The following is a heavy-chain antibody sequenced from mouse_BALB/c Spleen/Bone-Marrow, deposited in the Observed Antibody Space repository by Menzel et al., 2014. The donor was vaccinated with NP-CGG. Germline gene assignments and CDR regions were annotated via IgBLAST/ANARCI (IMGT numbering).Heavy chain of an antibody. D-gene: IGHD1-1*01. J-gene: IGHJ3*01. CDR3: APYYYGRWFAN. CDR1: GFNIKDTY. CDR2: IDPANGNI. V-gene: IGHV14-3*02. Sequence: EVKVVESGAELVKPGAPVKLSCTASGFNIKDTYMHWVKQRPEQGLEWIGRIDPANGNIKYDPKFQGKATITADTSSNTAYLQLSSLTSEDTAVYYCAPYYYGRWFANWGQGTLVTVSA.